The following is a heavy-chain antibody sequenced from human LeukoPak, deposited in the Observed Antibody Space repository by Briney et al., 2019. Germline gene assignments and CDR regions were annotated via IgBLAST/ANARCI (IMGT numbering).Heavy chain of an antibody. V-gene: IGHV3-23*01. Sequence: GGSLRHSCAASGFTFSSYAMSWVRQAPGKGLEWVSAISGSGGSTYYADSVKGRFTISRDNSKNTLYLQMNSLRAEDTAVYYCAKNVVVTPDAFDIWGQGTMVTVSS. CDR2: ISGSGGST. J-gene: IGHJ3*02. CDR1: GFTFSSYA. CDR3: AKNVVVTPDAFDI. D-gene: IGHD2-21*02.